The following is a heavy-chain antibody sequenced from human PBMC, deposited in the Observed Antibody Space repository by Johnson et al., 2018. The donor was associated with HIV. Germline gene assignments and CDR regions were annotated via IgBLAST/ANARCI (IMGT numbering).Heavy chain of an antibody. D-gene: IGHD4-17*01. CDR2: IGTAGDT. J-gene: IGHJ3*02. V-gene: IGHV3-13*01. Sequence: VQLMESGGGLVQPGGSLRLSCAASGFTFSSYDMHWVRQATGKGLEWVSAIGTAGDTYYPGSVKGRFTISRENAKNSLYLQMSSRRAEDTAVYYCARGDYGDYLNAFDIWGQGTMVTVSS. CDR1: GFTFSSYD. CDR3: ARGDYGDYLNAFDI.